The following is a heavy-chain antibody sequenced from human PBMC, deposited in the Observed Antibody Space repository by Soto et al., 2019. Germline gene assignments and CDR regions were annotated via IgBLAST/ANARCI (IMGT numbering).Heavy chain of an antibody. CDR3: ARDDIVVVFYFDY. D-gene: IGHD3-22*01. J-gene: IGHJ4*02. CDR1: GFTFSSYA. V-gene: IGHV3-30-3*01. Sequence: QVQLVESGGGVVQPGRSLRLSCAASGFTFSSYAMHWVRQAPGKGLEWVAVISYDGSNKYYADSVKGRFTISRDNSKNMLYLQMNSLRAEDTAVYYCARDDIVVVFYFDYWGQGTLVTVSS. CDR2: ISYDGSNK.